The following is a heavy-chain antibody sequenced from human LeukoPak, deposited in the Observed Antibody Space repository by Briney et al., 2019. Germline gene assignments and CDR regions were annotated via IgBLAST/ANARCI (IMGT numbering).Heavy chain of an antibody. J-gene: IGHJ4*02. CDR1: GFTFSDYY. Sequence: GGSLRLSCAASGFTFSDYYMSWIRQAPGKGLEWVSYISSSGSTIYYADSVKGRFTISRDNAKNSLYLHMNSLRVGDTAVYFCAKLGFLTGSFDSWGQGTLVSVSS. D-gene: IGHD3-9*01. CDR3: AKLGFLTGSFDS. V-gene: IGHV3-11*01. CDR2: ISSSGSTI.